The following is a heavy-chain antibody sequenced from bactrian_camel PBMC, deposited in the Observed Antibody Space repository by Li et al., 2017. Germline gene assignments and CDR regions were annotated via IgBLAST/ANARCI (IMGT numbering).Heavy chain of an antibody. CDR3: AATRQRWCPIHDANGYNL. V-gene: IGHV3S9*01. CDR1: GFTFDRYV. D-gene: IGHD3*01. CDR2: ISGDGIT. Sequence: HVQLVESGGGLVQPGGSLRLSCAASGFTFDRYVMAWARQAPGKGLEWISHISGDGITYYATSVKGRFAISRDSAKNTLYLQMNSLKPEDSGTYYCAATRQRWCPIHDANGYNLWGQGTQVTVS. J-gene: IGHJ4*01.